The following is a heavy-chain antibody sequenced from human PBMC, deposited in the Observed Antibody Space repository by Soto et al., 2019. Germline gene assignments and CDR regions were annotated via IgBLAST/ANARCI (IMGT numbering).Heavy chain of an antibody. CDR1: GFTFSNYA. CDR2: ISGSGDST. D-gene: IGHD2-2*01. CDR3: AKGTIGYCSRTSCLYYFDY. J-gene: IGHJ4*02. Sequence: GGSLRLSCAASGFTFSNYAMNWVRQAPGKGLEWVSTISGSGDSTYYADSVKGRFTISRDNSKNTLDLQMNSLRADDTAVYYCAKGTIGYCSRTSCLYYFDYWGQGTPVTVSS. V-gene: IGHV3-23*01.